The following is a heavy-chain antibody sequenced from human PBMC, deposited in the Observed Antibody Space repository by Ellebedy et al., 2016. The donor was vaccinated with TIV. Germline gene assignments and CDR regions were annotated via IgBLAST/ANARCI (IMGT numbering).Heavy chain of an antibody. CDR1: GFTFSSYG. CDR2: IWYDGSNK. CDR3: ARDRSSITGTYYYYYYYMDV. J-gene: IGHJ6*03. D-gene: IGHD1-7*01. V-gene: IGHV3-33*01. Sequence: GGSLRLSXAASGFTFSSYGMHWVRQAPGKGLEWVAVIWYDGSNKYYADSVKGRFTISRDNSKNTLYLQMNSLRAEDTAVYYCARDRSSITGTYYYYYYYMDVWGKGTTVTVSS.